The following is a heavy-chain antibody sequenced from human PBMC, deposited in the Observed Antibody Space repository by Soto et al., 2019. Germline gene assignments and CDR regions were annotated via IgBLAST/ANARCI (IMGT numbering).Heavy chain of an antibody. Sequence: SETLSLTCTVSGYSISSGSYWGWIRQPPGKGPEWIASIYHGGTTFYNPSLKSRVTVSVDKSNNQFSLKLRSVTAADTAVYYCAKAHVRVVAGSAFDCWGHGTLVTVSS. CDR1: GYSISSGSY. CDR2: IYHGGTT. V-gene: IGHV4-38-2*02. CDR3: AKAHVRVVAGSAFDC. D-gene: IGHD6-19*01. J-gene: IGHJ4*01.